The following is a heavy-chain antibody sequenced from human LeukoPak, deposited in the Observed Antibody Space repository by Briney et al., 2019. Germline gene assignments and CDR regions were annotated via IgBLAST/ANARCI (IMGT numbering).Heavy chain of an antibody. CDR1: GYNFTIYW. Sequence: GESLKISCKASGYNFTIYWIGWVRQMPGKGLEWMGVIYPGDTDTRYSPSFQGQVTISADKSISTAYLQWSSLKASDTAMYYCARLNAVTTSGWFDPWGQGTLVTVSS. CDR2: IYPGDTDT. D-gene: IGHD4-17*01. CDR3: ARLNAVTTSGWFDP. J-gene: IGHJ5*02. V-gene: IGHV5-51*01.